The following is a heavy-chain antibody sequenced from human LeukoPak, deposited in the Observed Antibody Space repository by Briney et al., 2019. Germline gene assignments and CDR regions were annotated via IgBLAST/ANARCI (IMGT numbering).Heavy chain of an antibody. CDR3: ARAPRGNSGYCSSSSCTDHRYNWFDP. Sequence: ASVKVPCKASGYTFTSYAMHWVRQAPGQRLEWMGWINAGNGNTKYSQKFQGRVTITRDTSASTAYMEVSSLRSEDTAVYFCARAPRGNSGYCSSSSCTDHRYNWFDPWGQETLVTVSS. CDR1: GYTFTSYA. V-gene: IGHV1-3*01. CDR2: INAGNGNT. J-gene: IGHJ5*02. D-gene: IGHD2-2*01.